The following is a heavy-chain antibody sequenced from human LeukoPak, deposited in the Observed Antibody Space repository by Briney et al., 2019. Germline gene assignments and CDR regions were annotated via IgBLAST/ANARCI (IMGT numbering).Heavy chain of an antibody. CDR1: GFTFSNYW. CDR2: IKQDGTEK. J-gene: IGHJ6*03. V-gene: IGHV3-7*01. D-gene: IGHD6-6*01. Sequence: GGSLRLSCAASGFTFSNYWMSWVRQAPGKGLEWVAHIKQDGTEKYYVDSVKGRFTISRDSAKNSLYLQMNSLRAEDTAVYCCARDSGASIAARPGYYYYMDVWGKGTTVTVSS. CDR3: ARDSGASIAARPGYYYYMDV.